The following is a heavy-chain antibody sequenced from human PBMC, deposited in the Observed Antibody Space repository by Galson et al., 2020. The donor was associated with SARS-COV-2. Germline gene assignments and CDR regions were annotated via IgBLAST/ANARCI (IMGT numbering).Heavy chain of an antibody. CDR1: GLTLSNYT. Sequence: GSLRLCCAASGLTLSNYTKNCVPNAPPQRPEWHSSISNSVTPTQYAASLTGRFTISRDNAKNSLYLQMNSPRAEDTAVYYCAKAVGTAAVYYWYVDVWGRGTLVTVSA. J-gene: IGHJ2*01. V-gene: IGHV3-21*04. D-gene: IGHD6-13*01. CDR3: AKAVGTAAVYYWYVDV. CDR2: ISNSVTPT.